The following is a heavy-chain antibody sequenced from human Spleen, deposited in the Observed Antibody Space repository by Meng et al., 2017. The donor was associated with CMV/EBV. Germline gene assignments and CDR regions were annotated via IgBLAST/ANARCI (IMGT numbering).Heavy chain of an antibody. CDR1: GYSFTAYY. CDR2: INPHNGAT. Sequence: QVQLVQSGAEMKKPGASVKVSWKTSGYSFTAYYMHWVRQAPGQGLEWMGWINPHNGATKYAQKFQGRVTMTRHTSISTAYMDLSGLTSDDTAIYYCAKDEGSSSSGDYWGQGTLVTVFS. V-gene: IGHV1-2*02. D-gene: IGHD6-6*01. J-gene: IGHJ4*02. CDR3: AKDEGSSSSGDY.